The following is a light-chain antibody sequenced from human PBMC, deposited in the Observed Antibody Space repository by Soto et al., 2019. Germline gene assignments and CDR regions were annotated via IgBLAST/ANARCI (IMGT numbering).Light chain of an antibody. V-gene: IGLV1-47*01. J-gene: IGLJ1*01. CDR1: NSNIGGNN. Sequence: QSVLTQTPSVSGTPGQRVTISCSGSNSNIGGNNVYWYQQRPGTAPKLLIYRNNQRPSGVPDRFSGSKSGTSASLAISGLRSEDEADYYCGGWDDRLTGYVFGTGTKLTVL. CDR3: GGWDDRLTGYV. CDR2: RNN.